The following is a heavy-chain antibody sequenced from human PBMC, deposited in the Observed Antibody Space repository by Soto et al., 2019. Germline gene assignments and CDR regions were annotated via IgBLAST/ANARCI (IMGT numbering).Heavy chain of an antibody. CDR1: GGTFSSYA. Sequence: GASVKVSCKASGGTFSSYAISWVRQAPGQGLEWMGGIIPIFGTANYAQKFQGRVTITADESTSTAYMELSSLRSEDTAVYYCAREEIDYDFWSGSEPQDAFDIWGQGTMVTVPS. V-gene: IGHV1-69*13. CDR2: IIPIFGTA. J-gene: IGHJ3*02. CDR3: AREEIDYDFWSGSEPQDAFDI. D-gene: IGHD3-3*01.